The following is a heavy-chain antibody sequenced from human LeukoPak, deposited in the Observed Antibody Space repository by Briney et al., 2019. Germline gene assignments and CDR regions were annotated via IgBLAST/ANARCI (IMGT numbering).Heavy chain of an antibody. CDR1: GYSFTSYW. J-gene: IGHJ6*02. Sequence: PGESLKISCKGSGYSFTSYWIGWVRQMPGKGLERMGIIYPGDSDTRYSPSFQGQVTISADKSISTAYLQWSSLKASDTAMYYCARLKPGGVYYYGMDVWGQGTTVTVSS. CDR3: ARLKPGGVYYYGMDV. D-gene: IGHD3-10*01. CDR2: IYPGDSDT. V-gene: IGHV5-51*01.